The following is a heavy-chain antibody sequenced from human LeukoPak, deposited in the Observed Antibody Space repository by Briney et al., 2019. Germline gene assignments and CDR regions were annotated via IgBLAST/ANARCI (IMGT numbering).Heavy chain of an antibody. CDR1: GYSFTSYW. V-gene: IGHV5-51*01. J-gene: IGHJ6*02. Sequence: GESLKISCKGSGYSFTSYWIGWVRQMPGKGLEGMGIIYPGDSDTRYSPSFQGQVTISADKSISTTYLQWSSLKASDTAMYYCARHFLWSGYYKSYYYYGMDVWGQGTTVTVSS. D-gene: IGHD3-3*01. CDR3: ARHFLWSGYYKSYYYYGMDV. CDR2: IYPGDSDT.